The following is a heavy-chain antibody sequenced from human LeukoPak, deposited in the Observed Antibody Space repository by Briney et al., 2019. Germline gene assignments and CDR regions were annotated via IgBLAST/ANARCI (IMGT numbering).Heavy chain of an antibody. V-gene: IGHV4-39*07. CDR3: ARDRVDIVATITNWFDP. CDR2: VSHSGAT. J-gene: IGHJ5*02. CDR1: GGSITSSPYH. D-gene: IGHD5-12*01. Sequence: SETLSLTCTVSGGSITSSPYHWAWIRQPPGRGPEWIGTVSHSGATQYNPSLTSRVTISLDTSKNQFSLKLSSVTAADTAVYYCARDRVDIVATITNWFDPWGQGTLVTVSS.